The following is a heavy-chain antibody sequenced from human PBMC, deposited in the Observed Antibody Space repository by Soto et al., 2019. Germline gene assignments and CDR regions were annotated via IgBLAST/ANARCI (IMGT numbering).Heavy chain of an antibody. J-gene: IGHJ4*01. CDR2: ISAYNGNT. CDR3: ARTRPPIAD. D-gene: IGHD2-21*01. V-gene: IGHV1-18*01. CDR1: GYTFTSYG. Sequence: QVQLVQSGAEVKKPGASVKVSCKASGYTFTSYGISWVRQAPGQGLEWMGWISAYNGNTHYAPKLQGRVTMTTDTSTNASYMELRSVRSDDTAVYYCARTRPPIADWGHGTLFTVSS.